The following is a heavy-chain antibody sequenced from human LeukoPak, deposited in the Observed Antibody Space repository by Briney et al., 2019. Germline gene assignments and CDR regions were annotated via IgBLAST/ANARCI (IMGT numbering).Heavy chain of an antibody. CDR1: GFSFSDAW. CDR2: IKPIATGGTT. CDR3: TTPPD. V-gene: IGHV3-15*01. J-gene: IGHJ4*02. Sequence: GGPLRLSCTASGFSFSDAWMTWVRQAPGKGLEWVGRIKPIATGGTTEYAAPVKGRFTISRDDSKNTVYLQMNSLESEDTAVYYCTTPPDWGQGTLVTVSS.